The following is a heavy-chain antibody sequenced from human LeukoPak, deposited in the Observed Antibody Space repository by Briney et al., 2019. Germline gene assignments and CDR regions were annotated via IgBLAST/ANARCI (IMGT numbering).Heavy chain of an antibody. CDR2: INHSGST. Sequence: SETLSLTCAVYGGSFSGYYWSWIRQPPGKGLEWIGEINHSGSTNYNSSLKSRVTISVDTSKNQFSLKLSSVTAADTAVYYCARARVGSYFDYWGQGTLVTVSS. J-gene: IGHJ4*02. CDR3: ARARVGSYFDY. CDR1: GGSFSGYY. D-gene: IGHD2-15*01. V-gene: IGHV4-34*01.